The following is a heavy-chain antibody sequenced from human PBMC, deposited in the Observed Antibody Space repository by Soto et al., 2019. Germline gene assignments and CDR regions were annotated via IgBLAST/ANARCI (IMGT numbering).Heavy chain of an antibody. D-gene: IGHD2-2*01. CDR1: GFTFSSYW. CDR3: AIIIVLVPAAKVYYGMDV. V-gene: IGHV3-7*01. CDR2: IKQDGSEK. Sequence: GGSLRLSCAASGFTFSSYWMIWVRQAPGKGLEWVANIKQDGSEKYYVDSVKGRFTISRDNAKNSLYLQMNSLRAEDTAVYYCAIIIVLVPAAKVYYGMDVWGQGTTVTVSS. J-gene: IGHJ6*02.